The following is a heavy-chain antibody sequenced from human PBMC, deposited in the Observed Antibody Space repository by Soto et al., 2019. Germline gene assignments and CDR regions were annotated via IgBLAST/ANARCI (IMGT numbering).Heavy chain of an antibody. CDR3: ARSISGFGAKNWFDP. CDR2: VYYSGST. D-gene: IGHD3-16*01. CDR1: GGSMTSYY. V-gene: IGHV4-59*01. Sequence: QVQLQESGPGLVKPSGTLSLTCTVSGGSMTSYYWNWIRQSPGKGLEWIGYVYYSGSTSYDPSLKRRVAISIDTSKNQFSLKLSSVTAADTAVYYCARSISGFGAKNWFDPWGQGTLVTVSS. J-gene: IGHJ5*02.